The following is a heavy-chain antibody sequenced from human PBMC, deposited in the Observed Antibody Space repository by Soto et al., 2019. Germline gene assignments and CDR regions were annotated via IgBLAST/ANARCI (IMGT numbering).Heavy chain of an antibody. CDR2: ISYDGSNK. V-gene: IGHV3-30*18. CDR1: GFTFSSYG. D-gene: IGHD3-10*01. J-gene: IGHJ6*02. Sequence: QVQLVESGGGVVQTGRSLRLSCAASGFTFSSYGMHWVRQAPGKGLEWVAVISYDGSNKYYADSVKGRFTISRDNSKNTLDLKMNSLRAEDTAVYYCAKEGGYYGAGSYSVGENYYGMDVWGQGTTVTVSS. CDR3: AKEGGYYGAGSYSVGENYYGMDV.